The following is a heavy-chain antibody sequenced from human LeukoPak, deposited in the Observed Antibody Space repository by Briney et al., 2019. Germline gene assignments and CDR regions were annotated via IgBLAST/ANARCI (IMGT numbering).Heavy chain of an antibody. D-gene: IGHD6-6*01. Sequence: GGSLRLSCAASGFIFSNYWMSWVRQAPGKGLEWVSAISGSGGSTYYADSVRGRFTISRDNAKTSLYLQMNSVRAEDTAVYYCARDLGPHSSSPNSGAFDIWGQGIMVTVSS. V-gene: IGHV3-23*01. CDR1: GFIFSNYW. CDR3: ARDLGPHSSSPNSGAFDI. J-gene: IGHJ3*02. CDR2: ISGSGGST.